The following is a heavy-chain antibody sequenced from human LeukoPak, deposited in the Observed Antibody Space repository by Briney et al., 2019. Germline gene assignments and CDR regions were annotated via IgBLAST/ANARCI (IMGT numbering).Heavy chain of an antibody. CDR3: ARVIAYCGGDCYEDY. CDR1: GGTFSSYS. V-gene: IGHV1-69*01. CDR2: IIPIFDTA. Sequence: SVKVSCKASGGTFSSYSISWVRQAPGQGLEWMGGIIPIFDTADYAQKFQGRVTITADESTSTAYMELSSLRSEDTAVYYCARVIAYCGGDCYEDYWGQGTLVTVSS. J-gene: IGHJ4*02. D-gene: IGHD2-21*02.